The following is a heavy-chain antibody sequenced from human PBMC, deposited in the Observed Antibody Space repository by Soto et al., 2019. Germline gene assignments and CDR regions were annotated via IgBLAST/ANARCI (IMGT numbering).Heavy chain of an antibody. CDR2: ISYDGSNK. CDR1: GFTFSSYG. V-gene: IGHV3-30*18. J-gene: IGHJ6*02. D-gene: IGHD2-2*01. CDR3: AKNKRYCTSTTCPPYYGMDV. Sequence: GGSLRLSCAASGFTFSSYGMHLVRQAPGKGLEWVAFISYDGSNKYFADSVKGRFTISRDNSNNMLYLKMNGLRGDDTAVYYCAKNKRYCTSTTCPPYYGMDVWGQGTTVTVSS.